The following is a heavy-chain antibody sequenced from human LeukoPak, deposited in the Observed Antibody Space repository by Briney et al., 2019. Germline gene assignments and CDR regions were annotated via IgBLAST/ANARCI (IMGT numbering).Heavy chain of an antibody. Sequence: QPGGSLRLSCTASGFTFSDYNMNWVRQAPGKGLEWISYISSRSSTIYYADSVKGRFTISRDNAQNSLHLQMNSLRDEDTAVYYCARDVDTGLVTPPLDYWGQGTLVTVSS. J-gene: IGHJ4*02. CDR1: GFTFSDYN. CDR2: ISSRSSTI. D-gene: IGHD5-18*01. CDR3: ARDVDTGLVTPPLDY. V-gene: IGHV3-48*02.